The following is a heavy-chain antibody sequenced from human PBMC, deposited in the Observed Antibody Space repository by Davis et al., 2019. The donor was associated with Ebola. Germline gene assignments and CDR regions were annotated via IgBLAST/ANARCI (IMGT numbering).Heavy chain of an antibody. J-gene: IGHJ4*02. CDR1: GYTFTDYD. Sequence: AASVKVSCKASGYTFTDYDINWVLQAAGRGLEWMGWMNPNSGNTGYAQKFQGRVTMTRSTSLTTAFLELSSLRSDDTAVYYCARRYWNFDSSCYFFWGQGTLVTVSS. CDR3: ARRYWNFDSSCYFF. V-gene: IGHV1-8*01. CDR2: MNPNSGNT. D-gene: IGHD3-22*01.